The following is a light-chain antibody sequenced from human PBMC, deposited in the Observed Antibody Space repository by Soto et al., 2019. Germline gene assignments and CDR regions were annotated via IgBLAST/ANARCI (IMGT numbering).Light chain of an antibody. Sequence: IVMTQSPATLSVSPWERATLSCRASQSVSSSYLVWHQQKPGQAPRLLIYDASNRATGIPARFSGSGSGTDFTLTISSLEPEDFAVYYCQQRSNFITFGQGTRLEIK. J-gene: IGKJ5*01. CDR2: DAS. CDR1: QSVSSSY. CDR3: QQRSNFIT. V-gene: IGKV3D-20*02.